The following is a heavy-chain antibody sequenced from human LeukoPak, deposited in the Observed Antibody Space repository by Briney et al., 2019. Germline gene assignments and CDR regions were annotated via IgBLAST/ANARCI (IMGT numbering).Heavy chain of an antibody. CDR2: IYYSGST. D-gene: IGHD3-22*01. V-gene: IGHV4-31*03. CDR1: GGSISSGGYY. J-gene: IGHJ5*02. CDR3: AREAYYYDSSGKKYNWFDP. Sequence: SETLPLTCTVSGGSISSGGYYWSWIRQHPGKGLEWIGYIYYSGSTYYDPSLKSRVTISVDTSKNQFSLKLSSVTAADTAVYYCAREAYYYDSSGKKYNWFDPWGQGTLVTVSS.